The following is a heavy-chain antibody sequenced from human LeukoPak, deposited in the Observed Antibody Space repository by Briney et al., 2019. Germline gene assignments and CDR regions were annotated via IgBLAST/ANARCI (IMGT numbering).Heavy chain of an antibody. CDR3: AKDPYGTRYFDY. V-gene: IGHV3-23*01. J-gene: IGHJ4*02. D-gene: IGHD2-2*01. CDR1: GFTLSSYW. Sequence: GWSLRLSCAASGFTLSSYWMSWVRQAPGKGLEWVSSLSGSGADTYYADSVKGRFTISRDNSKNTVYLQMNSLRAEDTAIYYCAKDPYGTRYFDYWGQGTLVTVSS. CDR2: LSGSGADT.